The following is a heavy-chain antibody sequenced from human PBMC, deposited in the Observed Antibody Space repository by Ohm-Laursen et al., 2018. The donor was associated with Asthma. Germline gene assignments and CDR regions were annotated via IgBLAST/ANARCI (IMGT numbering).Heavy chain of an antibody. CDR3: ARIGPEWELPGREYSLHH. CDR2: ISTASTFI. V-gene: IGHV3-21*01. CDR1: GYTFSRYS. D-gene: IGHD1-26*01. Sequence: GSLRLSCAASGYTFSRYSIHWVRQVPGKGLEWVASISTASTFIYYADSVWGRFTTSRDNAKNSVYLQMNSLRAEDTALYYCARIGPEWELPGREYSLHHWGQGTQVTVSP. J-gene: IGHJ1*01.